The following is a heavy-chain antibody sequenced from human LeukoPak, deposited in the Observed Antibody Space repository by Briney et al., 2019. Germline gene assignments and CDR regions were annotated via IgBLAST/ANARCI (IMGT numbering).Heavy chain of an antibody. D-gene: IGHD3-9*01. CDR2: MNPKSGNT. CDR3: ATVSRLVIT. V-gene: IGHV1-8*03. CDR1: GYTFTRYD. J-gene: IGHJ4*02. Sequence: ASVKVSCKASGYTFTRYDINWVRQATGQGLEWMGWMNPKSGNTGHAQKFQGRVTITRDTSISTVYMELSSLRSEDTAVYYCATVSRLVITWGQGTLVTVSS.